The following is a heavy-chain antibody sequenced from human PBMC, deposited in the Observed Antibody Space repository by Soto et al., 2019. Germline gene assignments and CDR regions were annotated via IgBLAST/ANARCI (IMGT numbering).Heavy chain of an antibody. Sequence: QVHLQESGPGLVKPSETLSLTCTVSDVSVSSNTYYWTWIRQPPGKGLEWIAYIYYSGRTNYNPSLKSRVTISVDTSKNQFSLKLSSVTAADTAVYYCARRRYYDTVDAFDIWGQGTMVTVSS. D-gene: IGHD3-22*01. CDR3: ARRRYYDTVDAFDI. J-gene: IGHJ3*02. CDR1: DVSVSSNTYY. CDR2: IYYSGRT. V-gene: IGHV4-61*01.